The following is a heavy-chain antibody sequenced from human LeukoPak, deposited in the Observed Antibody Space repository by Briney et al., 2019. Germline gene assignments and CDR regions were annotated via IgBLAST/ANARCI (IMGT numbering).Heavy chain of an antibody. CDR3: ALRNGYRSARLYADWLDP. Sequence: GESLKISCKTSGFTFTAYWIVWVRQVPGKGLECVGGIAPGDPATRYSPSFQGQVTMSADKSLTTAYLQWDSLKASDTAIYYCALRNGYRSARLYADWLDPWGQGTLVTVSS. CDR2: IAPGDPAT. J-gene: IGHJ5*02. D-gene: IGHD3-10*01. V-gene: IGHV5-51*01. CDR1: GFTFTAYW.